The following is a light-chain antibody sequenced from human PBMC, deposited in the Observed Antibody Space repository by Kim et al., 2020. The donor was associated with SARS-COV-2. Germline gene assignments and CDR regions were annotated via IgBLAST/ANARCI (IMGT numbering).Light chain of an antibody. Sequence: GQWITLSCTGTSSDVGGYNYVSWYQQHPGKAPQLMIYDVSNRPSGVSNRFSGSKSGNMASLTISGLQAEDEADYYCSSYTSSSTYVFGTGTKVTVL. J-gene: IGLJ1*01. V-gene: IGLV2-14*03. CDR3: SSYTSSSTYV. CDR2: DVS. CDR1: SSDVGGYNY.